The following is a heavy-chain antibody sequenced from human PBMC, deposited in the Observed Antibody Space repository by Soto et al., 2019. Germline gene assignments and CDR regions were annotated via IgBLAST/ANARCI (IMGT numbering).Heavy chain of an antibody. J-gene: IGHJ6*02. Sequence: SQTLSLTCAISGDSVSSNSAAWNWIRQSPSRGLEWLGRTYYRSKWYNDYAVSVKSRITINPDTSKNQFSLQLNSVTPEDTAVYYCARASRPRELRYFDWLSRHYYYGMDVWGRGTTVTGSS. CDR2: TYYRSKWYN. CDR1: GDSVSSNSAA. D-gene: IGHD3-9*01. V-gene: IGHV6-1*01. CDR3: ARASRPRELRYFDWLSRHYYYGMDV.